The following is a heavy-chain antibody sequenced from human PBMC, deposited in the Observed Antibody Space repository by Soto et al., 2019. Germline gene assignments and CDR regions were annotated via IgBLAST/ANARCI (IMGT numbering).Heavy chain of an antibody. V-gene: IGHV3-30*18. CDR3: AKDRNDFWSGYYTKHVPLFDY. CDR1: GFTFSSYG. J-gene: IGHJ4*02. CDR2: ISYDGSNK. D-gene: IGHD3-3*01. Sequence: GGSLRLSCAASGFTFSSYGMHWVRQAPGKGLEWVAVISYDGSNKYYADSVKGRFTISRDNSKNTLYLQMNSLRAEDTAVYYCAKDRNDFWSGYYTKHVPLFDYWGQGTLVTVSS.